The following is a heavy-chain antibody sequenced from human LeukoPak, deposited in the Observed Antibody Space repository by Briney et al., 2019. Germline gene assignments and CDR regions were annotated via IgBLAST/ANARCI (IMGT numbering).Heavy chain of an antibody. V-gene: IGHV1-18*01. J-gene: IGHJ4*02. CDR1: GYTFTSYG. CDR3: ARDNEYQLPHGDY. Sequence: ASVKVSCKASGYTFTSYGISWVRQAPGQGLEWMGWISAYNGNTNYAQKLQGRVTMTTDTSTSIAYMELRSMRSGDTAVYYCARDNEYQLPHGDYWGQGTLVTVSS. CDR2: ISAYNGNT. D-gene: IGHD2-2*01.